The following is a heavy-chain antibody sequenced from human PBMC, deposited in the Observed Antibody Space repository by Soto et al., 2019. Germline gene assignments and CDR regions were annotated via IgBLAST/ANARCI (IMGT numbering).Heavy chain of an antibody. J-gene: IGHJ3*02. CDR2: INAGNGNT. CDR1: GYTFTSYA. D-gene: IGHD2-21*02. V-gene: IGHV1-3*01. Sequence: ASVKVSCKASGYTFTSYAMHWVRQAPGQRLEWMGWINAGNGNTKYSQKFQGRVTITRDTSASTAYMELSSLRSEDTAVYYCARVAALSPEICGGDCYSAFDIWGQGTMVTVSS. CDR3: ARVAALSPEICGGDCYSAFDI.